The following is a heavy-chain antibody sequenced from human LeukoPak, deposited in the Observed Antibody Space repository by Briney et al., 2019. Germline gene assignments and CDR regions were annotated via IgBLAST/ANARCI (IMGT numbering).Heavy chain of an antibody. CDR2: IIPIFGTA. D-gene: IGHD6-13*01. J-gene: IGHJ4*02. CDR1: RGTFSSYA. Sequence: SVKVSCKASRGTFSSYAISWVRQAPGQGLEWMGGIIPIFGTANYAQKFQGRVTITADESTSTAYMELSSLRSEDTAVYYCARVGGIAAAGTDYWGQGTLVTVSS. CDR3: ARVGGIAAAGTDY. V-gene: IGHV1-69*13.